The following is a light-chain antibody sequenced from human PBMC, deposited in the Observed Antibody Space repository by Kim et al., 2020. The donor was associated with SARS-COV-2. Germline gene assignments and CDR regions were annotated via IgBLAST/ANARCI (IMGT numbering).Light chain of an antibody. V-gene: IGKV3-15*01. CDR1: QSVTSN. CDR3: QQYNKWPLT. CDR2: GAS. J-gene: IGKJ4*01. Sequence: VSTGERATLPCRASQSVTSNLAWYQQKPGQAPRLLIYGASTRATGIPARLSGSGSGTEFTLTISSLQSEDFAVYYCQQYNKWPLTVGGGTKVDIK.